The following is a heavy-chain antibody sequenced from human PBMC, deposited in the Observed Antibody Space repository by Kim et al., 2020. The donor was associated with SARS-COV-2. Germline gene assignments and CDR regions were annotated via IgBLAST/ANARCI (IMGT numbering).Heavy chain of an antibody. J-gene: IGHJ4*02. V-gene: IGHV3-33*06. CDR3: ANFES. CDR2: YNGSNK. Sequence: YNGSNKYYADSVKGRFTIYRDNSKNMLFLQMNSLRAEDTAVYYCANFESWGQGTLVTVSS.